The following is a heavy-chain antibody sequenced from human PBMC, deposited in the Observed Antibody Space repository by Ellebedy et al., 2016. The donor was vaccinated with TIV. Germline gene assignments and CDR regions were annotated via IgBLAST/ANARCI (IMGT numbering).Heavy chain of an antibody. Sequence: GESLKISCAASGFTFSSYAMSWVRQAPGKGLQWVAGISGSGGSTYYAESVKGRFTISRDTSKNTVNLQMNSLRVEDTAIYYRAKDLFYDSFGPFDYWGQGTLVTVSS. CDR3: AKDLFYDSFGPFDY. J-gene: IGHJ4*02. D-gene: IGHD3-22*01. CDR2: ISGSGGST. V-gene: IGHV3-23*01. CDR1: GFTFSSYA.